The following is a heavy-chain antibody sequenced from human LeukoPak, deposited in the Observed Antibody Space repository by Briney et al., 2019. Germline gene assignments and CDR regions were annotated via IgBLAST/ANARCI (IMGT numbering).Heavy chain of an antibody. J-gene: IGHJ4*02. Sequence: GGSLRLSCAASGFTFTSYAMSWVRQAPGKGLEWVSTISDGGSSTFYADSVKGRFTISRDNSKNTLYLQMSSLRAEDTAVYYCAKEQRITMIVVVNYYFDYWGQGTLVTVSS. CDR2: ISDGGSST. CDR1: GFTFTSYA. D-gene: IGHD3-22*01. CDR3: AKEQRITMIVVVNYYFDY. V-gene: IGHV3-23*01.